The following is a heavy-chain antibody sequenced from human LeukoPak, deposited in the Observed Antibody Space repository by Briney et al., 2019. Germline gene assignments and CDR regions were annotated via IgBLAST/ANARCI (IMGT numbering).Heavy chain of an antibody. Sequence: PGGSLRLSCAASGFTFDDYGMSWVRQAPGEGLEWVSNINWHGGSTGYADSVKGRFTISRDNAKKSLYLQMNSLRAEDTALYYCARDWVGISRNAFDIWGQGTMVTASS. CDR2: INWHGGST. CDR1: GFTFDDYG. D-gene: IGHD2-21*01. CDR3: ARDWVGISRNAFDI. J-gene: IGHJ3*02. V-gene: IGHV3-20*04.